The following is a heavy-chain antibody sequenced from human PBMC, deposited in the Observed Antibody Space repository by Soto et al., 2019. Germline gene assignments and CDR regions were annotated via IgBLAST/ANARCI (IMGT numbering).Heavy chain of an antibody. D-gene: IGHD6-19*01. V-gene: IGHV4-4*07. J-gene: IGHJ5*02. CDR3: ARDLVGYSSDWFNWFDP. Sequence: PSETLSLTCTVSGGSISSSYWSWIRQPAGKGLEWIGRIYASGSTNYNPSLKSRVTMSVDTSKNQFSLKVSSVTAADTAVYYCARDLVGYSSDWFNWFDPWGQGTLVTVSS. CDR1: GGSISSSY. CDR2: IYASGST.